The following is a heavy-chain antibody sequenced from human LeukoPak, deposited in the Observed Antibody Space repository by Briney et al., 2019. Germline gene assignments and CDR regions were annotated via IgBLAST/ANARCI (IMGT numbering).Heavy chain of an antibody. V-gene: IGHV4-59*01. CDR3: ARYIWGSYPTFEDY. D-gene: IGHD3-16*02. J-gene: IGHJ4*02. Sequence: SETLSLTCTVSGGSISSYYWSWLRQPPGKGLEWIGYISYSGSTNYNPSLKSRVTISVDTSNNQFSLKLSSVTAADTAVYYCARYIWGSYPTFEDYWGQGTLVTVSS. CDR1: GGSISSYY. CDR2: ISYSGST.